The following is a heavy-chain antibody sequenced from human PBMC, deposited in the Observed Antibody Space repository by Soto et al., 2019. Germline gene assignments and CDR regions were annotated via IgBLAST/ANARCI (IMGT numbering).Heavy chain of an antibody. CDR3: ANLRPDCSGGSCYSY. CDR1: GFTFSSNA. J-gene: IGHJ4*02. D-gene: IGHD2-15*01. V-gene: IGHV3-23*01. Sequence: GGSLRLSCTASGFTFSSNAMNWVRQAPGKGLEWVSGISYSDDSTYYADSVKGRFTISRDNSKNTLYLRMNSLRAEDTAVYYCANLRPDCSGGSCYSYWGQGTLVTVSS. CDR2: ISYSDDST.